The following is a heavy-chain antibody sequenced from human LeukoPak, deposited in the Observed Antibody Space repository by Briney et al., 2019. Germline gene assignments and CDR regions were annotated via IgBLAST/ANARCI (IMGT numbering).Heavy chain of an antibody. Sequence: GGPLRLSRAASGFTFSSYSMNWVRQAPGKRLEWVSSISSSSSYIYYADSVKGRFTISRDNAKNSLYLQMNSLRAEDTAVYYCARWGQLLLNYYFDYWGQGTLVTVSS. V-gene: IGHV3-21*01. CDR3: ARWGQLLLNYYFDY. CDR2: ISSSSSYI. CDR1: GFTFSSYS. J-gene: IGHJ4*02. D-gene: IGHD2-2*01.